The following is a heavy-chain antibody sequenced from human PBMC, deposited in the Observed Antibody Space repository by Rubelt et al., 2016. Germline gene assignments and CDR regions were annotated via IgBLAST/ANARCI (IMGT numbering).Heavy chain of an antibody. CDR3: ARAFPQGLEWLLGNWFDP. D-gene: IGHD3-3*01. J-gene: IGHJ5*02. CDR2: IYYSGST. V-gene: IGHV4-31*03. CDR1: GGSISSGGYY. Sequence: QVQLQESGPGLVKPSQTLSLTCTVSGGSISSGGYYWSWIRQHPGKGLEWIGYIYYSGSTYYNPSLKGRFTISVDTSKNQFSLKLSSVTATDTAVYYCARAFPQGLEWLLGNWFDPWGQGTLVTVSS.